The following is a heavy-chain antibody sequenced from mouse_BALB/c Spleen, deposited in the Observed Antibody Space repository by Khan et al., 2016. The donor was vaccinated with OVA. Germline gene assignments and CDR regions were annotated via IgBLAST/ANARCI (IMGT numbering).Heavy chain of an antibody. J-gene: IGHJ3*01. CDR3: ARGGTGGFAY. D-gene: IGHD3-1*01. CDR1: GFTFSDYG. CDR2: ISSLAYNF. Sequence: EVELVESGGDLVQPGGSRSLTCAASGFTFSDYGMAWIRQGPGKGPEWLTFISSLAYNFYYADTVTGRFTISRETAKNTLYLESDSLRSEDTAIYYGARGGTGGFAYWGQGTLVTVSA. V-gene: IGHV5-15*02.